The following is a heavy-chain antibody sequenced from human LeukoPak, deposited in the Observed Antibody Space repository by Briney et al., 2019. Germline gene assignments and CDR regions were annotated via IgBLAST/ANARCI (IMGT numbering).Heavy chain of an antibody. CDR2: ISYDGSNK. J-gene: IGHJ4*02. Sequence: GGSLRLSCAASGFTFSSYGMHWVRQAPGKGLEWVAVISYDGSNKYYADSVKGRFTISRDNSKNTLYLQMNSLRAEDTAVYYCARDVVVAATHYFDYWGQGTLVTVSS. D-gene: IGHD2-15*01. CDR1: GFTFSSYG. CDR3: ARDVVVAATHYFDY. V-gene: IGHV3-30*03.